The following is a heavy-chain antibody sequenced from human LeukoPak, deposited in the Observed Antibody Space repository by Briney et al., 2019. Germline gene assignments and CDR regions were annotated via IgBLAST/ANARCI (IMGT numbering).Heavy chain of an antibody. CDR2: INGSGHET. CDR3: AKDYRGSDPMFDF. J-gene: IGHJ4*02. CDR1: GFTFSIYA. D-gene: IGHD3-10*01. Sequence: GGSLRLSCVASGFTFSIYAMSWVRQAPGRGLEWVSGINGSGHETWYTDSVKGRFTISRDNSKNTLYLQMNSLRAEDTAVYHCAKDYRGSDPMFDFWGQGTLITVSS. V-gene: IGHV3-23*01.